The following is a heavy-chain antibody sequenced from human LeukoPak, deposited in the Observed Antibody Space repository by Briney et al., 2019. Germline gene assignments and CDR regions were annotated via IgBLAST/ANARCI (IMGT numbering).Heavy chain of an antibody. CDR1: GGSISSYY. CDR3: ARETLLWFGELYYYYGMDV. V-gene: IGHV4-59*01. J-gene: IGHJ6*02. CDR2: IYYSGST. Sequence: SETLSLTCAVYGGSISSYYWSWIRQPPGKGLEWIGYIYYSGSTNYNPSLKSRVTISVDTSKNQFSLKLSSVTAADTAVYYCARETLLWFGELYYYYGMDVWGQGTTVTVSS. D-gene: IGHD3-10*01.